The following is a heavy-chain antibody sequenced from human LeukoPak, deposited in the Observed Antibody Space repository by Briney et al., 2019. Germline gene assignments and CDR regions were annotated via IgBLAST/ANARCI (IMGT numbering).Heavy chain of an antibody. Sequence: GGSLRLSCAASGFTFSSYWMHWVRQAPGKGLVWVSRINTDGSSTSYADSVEGRFTISRDNAKNTLYLQMNSLRAEDTAVYYCARRTYYYYYMDVWGKGTTVTVSS. J-gene: IGHJ6*03. D-gene: IGHD3/OR15-3a*01. CDR2: INTDGSST. V-gene: IGHV3-74*01. CDR1: GFTFSSYW. CDR3: ARRTYYYYYMDV.